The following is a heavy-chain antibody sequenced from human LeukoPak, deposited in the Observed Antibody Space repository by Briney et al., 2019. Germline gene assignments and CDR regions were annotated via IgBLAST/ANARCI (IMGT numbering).Heavy chain of an antibody. J-gene: IGHJ5*02. CDR1: GFTFSSYA. Sequence: PGGSLRLSCEASGFTFSSYAMSWVRQAPGKGLEWVSAISGSGGSTYYADSVKGRFTISRDNSKNTLYLQMNSLRAEDTAVYYCAKEQNTYNYGSGRNCFDPWGQGTLVTVSS. CDR3: AKEQNTYNYGSGRNCFDP. V-gene: IGHV3-23*01. D-gene: IGHD3-10*01. CDR2: ISGSGGST.